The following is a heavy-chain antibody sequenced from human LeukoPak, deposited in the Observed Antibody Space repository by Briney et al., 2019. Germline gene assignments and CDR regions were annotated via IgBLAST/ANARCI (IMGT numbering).Heavy chain of an antibody. CDR3: ARGGHYYDSSGYYPDY. CDR1: GGTFSSYA. V-gene: IGHV1-69*04. J-gene: IGHJ4*02. Sequence: ASVKVSCKASGGTFSSYAISWVRQAPGQGLEWMGRIIPILGIANYAQKFQGRVTITADKSTSTAYMELSRLRSDDTAVYYCARGGHYYDSSGYYPDYWGQGTLVTVSS. D-gene: IGHD3-22*01. CDR2: IIPILGIA.